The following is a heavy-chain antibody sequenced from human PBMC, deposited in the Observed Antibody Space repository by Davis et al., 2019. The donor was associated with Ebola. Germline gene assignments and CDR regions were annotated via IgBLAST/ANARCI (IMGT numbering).Heavy chain of an antibody. V-gene: IGHV3-73*01. CDR1: GFTFSGSA. J-gene: IGHJ4*02. CDR3: TLTVGSFDY. CDR2: IRSKANSYAT. Sequence: GESLKISCAASGFTFSGSAMHWVRQASGKGLEWVGRIRSKANSYATAYAASVKGRFTISRDDSKNTAHLQMNSLKTEDTAVYYCTLTVGSFDYWGQGTLVTVSS. D-gene: IGHD1-20*01.